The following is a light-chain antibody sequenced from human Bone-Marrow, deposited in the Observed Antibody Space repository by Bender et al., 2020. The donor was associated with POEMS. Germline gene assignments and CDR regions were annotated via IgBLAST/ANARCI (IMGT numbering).Light chain of an antibody. CDR2: KDS. V-gene: IGLV3-25*02. Sequence: SYELTQPPSVSVSPGQTATITCSGDALTKQFGYWYQQKPGQAPLLMIYKDSERSPGIPERFSGSNSGNTATLTISGTQAIDEADYYCQASDSSTVVFGGGTKLTVL. CDR3: QASDSSTVV. CDR1: ALTKQF. J-gene: IGLJ2*01.